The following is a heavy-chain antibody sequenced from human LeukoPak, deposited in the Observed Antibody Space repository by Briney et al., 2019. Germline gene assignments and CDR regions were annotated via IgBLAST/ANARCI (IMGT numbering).Heavy chain of an antibody. CDR2: ISGSGSNI. CDR1: GFTFSSYE. CDR3: ARESDGYNFDY. D-gene: IGHD5-24*01. J-gene: IGHJ4*02. V-gene: IGHV3-48*03. Sequence: QPGGSLRLSCAASGFTFSSYEINWVRQAPGKGLEWVSYISGSGSNIYYADSVKGRFTISRDNAKNSLYLQMNSLRAEDTAVYYCARESDGYNFDYWGQGTLVTASS.